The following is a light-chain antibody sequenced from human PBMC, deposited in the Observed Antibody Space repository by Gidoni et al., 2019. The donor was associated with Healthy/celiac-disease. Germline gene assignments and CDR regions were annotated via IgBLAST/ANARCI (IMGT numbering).Light chain of an antibody. J-gene: IGLJ2*01. V-gene: IGLV2-11*01. CDR3: CSYAGSYTLV. Sequence: ALTQPRSVSGSPGQSVTISCTGTSSDVGGYNYVSWYQQHPGKAPKLMIYDVSKRPSGVPDRFSGSKSGNTASLTISGLQAEDEADYYCCSYAGSYTLVFGGGTKLTVL. CDR2: DVS. CDR1: SSDVGGYNY.